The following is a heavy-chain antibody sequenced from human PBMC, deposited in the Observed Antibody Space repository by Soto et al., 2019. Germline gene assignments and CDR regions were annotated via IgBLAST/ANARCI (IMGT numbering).Heavy chain of an antibody. V-gene: IGHV4-61*08. Sequence: SETLSLTCTVSGGSISSGGYYWSWIRQPPGKGLESIGYIYYSGSTNYNPSLKSRVTIPVDTSKNQFSLKLSSVTAADTAVYYCARAAARGYQIDYWGQGTLVTVSS. CDR1: GGSISSGGYY. CDR2: IYYSGST. CDR3: ARAAARGYQIDY. D-gene: IGHD5-18*01. J-gene: IGHJ4*02.